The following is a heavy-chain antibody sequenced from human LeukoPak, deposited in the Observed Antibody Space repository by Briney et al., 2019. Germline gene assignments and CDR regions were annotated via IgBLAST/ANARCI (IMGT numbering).Heavy chain of an antibody. CDR2: IYNSAIT. V-gene: IGHV4-61*01. Sequence: SETLSLTCTVSGGSVSSGSYYWSWIRQPPGKGLEWIGYIYNSAITSYNPSLKSRVTISVDTSKNQFSLKLSSVTAADTAVYYCARGTAVWGQGTLVTVSS. J-gene: IGHJ4*02. D-gene: IGHD6-19*01. CDR3: ARGTAV. CDR1: GGSVSSGSYY.